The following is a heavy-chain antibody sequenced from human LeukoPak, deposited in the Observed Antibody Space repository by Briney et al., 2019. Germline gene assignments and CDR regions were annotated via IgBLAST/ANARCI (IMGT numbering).Heavy chain of an antibody. Sequence: GGSLRLSCAASGFTFSSYSMNWVRQAPGKGLEWVSSISSSSSYIYYADSVKGRFTISRDNAKNSLCLQMNSLRAEDTAVYYCASGGSRYYYDSSGPWGQGTLVTVSS. D-gene: IGHD3-22*01. V-gene: IGHV3-21*01. CDR2: ISSSSSYI. CDR3: ASGGSRYYYDSSGP. J-gene: IGHJ5*02. CDR1: GFTFSSYS.